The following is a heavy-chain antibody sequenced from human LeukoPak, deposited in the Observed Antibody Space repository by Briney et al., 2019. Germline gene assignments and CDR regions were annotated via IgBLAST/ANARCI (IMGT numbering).Heavy chain of an antibody. J-gene: IGHJ4*02. CDR3: ARGGGGYSYGHDY. CDR2: INPNSGGT. V-gene: IGHV1-2*02. CDR1: GYTFTGYY. Sequence: ASVKVSCKASGYTFTGYYMHWVRQAPGQGLEWMGWINPNSGGTNYAQKFHGRVTMTRDTSISTAYMELSRLRSEETALYYCARGGGGYSYGHDYWGQGTLVTVSS. D-gene: IGHD5-18*01.